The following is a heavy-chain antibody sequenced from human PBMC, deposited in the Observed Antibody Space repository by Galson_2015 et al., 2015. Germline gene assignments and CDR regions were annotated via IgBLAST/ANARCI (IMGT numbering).Heavy chain of an antibody. Sequence: SLRLSCAASGFTFSSYSMNWVRQAPGKGLEWVSSISSSSSYIYYADSVKGRFTISRDNAKNSPYLQMNSLRAEDTAVYYCATRAPDYYGSGSYRRAFDIWGQGTMVTVSS. CDR2: ISSSSSYI. J-gene: IGHJ3*02. CDR1: GFTFSSYS. D-gene: IGHD3-10*01. CDR3: ATRAPDYYGSGSYRRAFDI. V-gene: IGHV3-21*01.